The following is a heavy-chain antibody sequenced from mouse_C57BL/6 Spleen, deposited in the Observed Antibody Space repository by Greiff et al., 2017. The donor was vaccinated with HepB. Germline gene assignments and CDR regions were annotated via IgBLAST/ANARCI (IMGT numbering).Heavy chain of an antibody. CDR3: ARHDGYSYWYFDV. J-gene: IGHJ1*03. D-gene: IGHD2-3*01. CDR1: GFTFSSYT. Sequence: EVQGVESGGGLVKPGGSLKLSCAASGFTFSSYTMSWVRQTPEKRLEWVATISGGGGNTYYPDSVKGRFTISRDNAKNTLYLQMSSLRSEDTALYYCARHDGYSYWYFDVWGTGTTVTVSS. CDR2: ISGGGGNT. V-gene: IGHV5-9*01.